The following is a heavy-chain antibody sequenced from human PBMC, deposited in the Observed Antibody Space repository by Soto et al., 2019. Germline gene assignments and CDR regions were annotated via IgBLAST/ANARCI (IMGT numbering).Heavy chain of an antibody. D-gene: IGHD3-10*01. Sequence: PGGSLRLSCAASGFTFDDYAMHWVRQAPGKGLEWVSGISWNSGSIGYADSVKGRFTISRGNAKNSLYLQMNSLRAEDTALYYCAKDQGGSGYYGMDVWGQGTTVTVSS. V-gene: IGHV3-9*01. CDR2: ISWNSGSI. CDR1: GFTFDDYA. CDR3: AKDQGGSGYYGMDV. J-gene: IGHJ6*02.